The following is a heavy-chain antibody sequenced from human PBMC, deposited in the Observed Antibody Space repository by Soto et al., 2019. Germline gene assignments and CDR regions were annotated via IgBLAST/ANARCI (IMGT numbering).Heavy chain of an antibody. V-gene: IGHV1-18*01. Sequence: ASVKVSCKASGYTFTSYGISWVRQAPGQGLEWMGCISAYNGNTNYAQKLQGRVTMTTDTSTSTAYMELRSLRSDDTAVYYCARGELSGYPLRGDAFDIWGQGTMVTVSS. CDR3: ARGELSGYPLRGDAFDI. J-gene: IGHJ3*02. CDR1: GYTFTSYG. CDR2: ISAYNGNT. D-gene: IGHD3-22*01.